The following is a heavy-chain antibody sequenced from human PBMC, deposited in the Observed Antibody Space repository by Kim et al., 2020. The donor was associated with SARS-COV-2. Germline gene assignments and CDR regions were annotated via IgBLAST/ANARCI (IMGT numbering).Heavy chain of an antibody. CDR3: ARDLRDSSSSTDY. CDR1: GGSFSGYY. D-gene: IGHD6-6*01. J-gene: IGHJ4*02. Sequence: SETLSLTCAVYGGSFSGYYWSWIRQPPGKGLEWIGEINHSGSTNYNPSLKSRVTISVDTSKNQFSLKLSSVTAADTAVYYCARDLRDSSSSTDYWGQGTLVTVSS. CDR2: INHSGST. V-gene: IGHV4-34*01.